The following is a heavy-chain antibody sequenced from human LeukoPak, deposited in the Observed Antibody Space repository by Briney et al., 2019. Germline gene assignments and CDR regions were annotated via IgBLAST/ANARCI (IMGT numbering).Heavy chain of an antibody. CDR2: ITTSSSHI. CDR3: ASDNTVYGSGSYAFDI. CDR1: GFIFYEYG. J-gene: IGHJ3*02. D-gene: IGHD3-10*01. Sequence: GGSLRLSCEGSGFIFYEYGMSWVRQAPGKGLEWVSSITTSSSHIYYADSLKGRFTISRDNARNSLYLQMNSLRAEDTAVYYCASDNTVYGSGSYAFDIWGQGTMVTVSS. V-gene: IGHV3-21*01.